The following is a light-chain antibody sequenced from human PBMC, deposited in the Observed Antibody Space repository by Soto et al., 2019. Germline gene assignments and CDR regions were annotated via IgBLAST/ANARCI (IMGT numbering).Light chain of an antibody. Sequence: QSALTQPRSVSGSPGQSVTISCTGTSSDVGGYNYVSWYQQRPGKAPKLMIYDVNQRPSGVPDRFSGSKSGNTASLTISGLQADDEADYYCCSYAGSYTFVFGTGTKVT. CDR3: CSYAGSYTFV. V-gene: IGLV2-11*01. J-gene: IGLJ1*01. CDR2: DVN. CDR1: SSDVGGYNY.